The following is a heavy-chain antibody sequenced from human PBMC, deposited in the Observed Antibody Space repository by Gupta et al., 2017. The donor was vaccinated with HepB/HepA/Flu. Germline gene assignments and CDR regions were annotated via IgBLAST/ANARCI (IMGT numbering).Heavy chain of an antibody. J-gene: IGHJ5*02. Sequence: QVQLLESGGGVVQNGTSLGLFCTASGFSFSGHAMHWVRQAPGKGLEWVALISGDDTYYADSVRGRFTISRDNSMNTLYLHMNSLRPEDTAGDYCALRGGFHSLISWGPGTLVTVSS. D-gene: IGHD2-15*01. CDR1: GFSFSGHA. CDR3: ALRGGFHSLIS. V-gene: IGHV3-30*04. CDR2: ISGDDT.